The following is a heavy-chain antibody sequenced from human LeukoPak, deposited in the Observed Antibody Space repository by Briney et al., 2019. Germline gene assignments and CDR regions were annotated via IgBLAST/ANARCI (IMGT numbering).Heavy chain of an antibody. CDR2: ISAYNGNT. CDR1: GYTFTSYG. V-gene: IGHV1-18*01. J-gene: IGHJ6*03. D-gene: IGHD3-10*01. CDR3: ARSPGDDYYYYYYMDV. Sequence: ASVKVSCKASGYTFTSYGISWVRQAPGQGLEWMGWISAYNGNTNYAQKLQGRVTMTTDTSTSTAYMELRSLRSDDTAVYYCARSPGDDYYYYYYMDVWGKGTTVTISS.